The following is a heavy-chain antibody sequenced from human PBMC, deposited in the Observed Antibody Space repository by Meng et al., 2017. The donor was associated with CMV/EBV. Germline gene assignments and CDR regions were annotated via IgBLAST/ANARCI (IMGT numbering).Heavy chain of an antibody. CDR3: AKVGSGSYWYYFDS. V-gene: IGHV3-20*04. D-gene: IGHD1-26*01. CDR2: INWNGDST. CDR1: GFTFDDYG. J-gene: IGHJ4*02. Sequence: GGSLRLSCAASGFTFDDYGMSWVRQAPGKGLEWVSGINWNGDSTGYADSVKGRFTTSRDNAKKSLYLQMNSLRAEDTALYYCAKVGSGSYWYYFDSWGQGTLVTVSS.